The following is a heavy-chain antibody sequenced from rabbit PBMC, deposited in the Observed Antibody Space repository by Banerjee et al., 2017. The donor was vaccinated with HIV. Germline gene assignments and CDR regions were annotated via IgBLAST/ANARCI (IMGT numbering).Heavy chain of an antibody. CDR2: IDTSSGNT. J-gene: IGHJ6*01. D-gene: IGHD6-1*01. Sequence: QSLEESGGDLVKPGASLTLTCTASGFSFSISYYMCWVRQAPGKGLEWIACIDTSSGNTYYASWAKGRFTISKTSSTTVTLQMTSLTVADTATYFCAREAYYSDAYAGYALDLWGPGTLVTVS. CDR1: GFSFSISYY. V-gene: IGHV1S40*01. CDR3: AREAYYSDAYAGYALDL.